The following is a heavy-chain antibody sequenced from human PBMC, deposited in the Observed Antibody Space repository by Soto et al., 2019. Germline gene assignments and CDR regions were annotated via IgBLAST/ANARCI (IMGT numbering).Heavy chain of an antibody. CDR2: IYPGDSDT. Sequence: PGESLKISCKGSGYSFTSYWIGWVRQMPGKGLEWMGIIYPGDSDTRYSPSFQGQVTISADKSISTAYLQWSSLKASDTAMYYCARLYVGYSGYDPKGHNWFDPWGQGTLVTASS. CDR3: ARLYVGYSGYDPKGHNWFDP. V-gene: IGHV5-51*01. J-gene: IGHJ5*02. CDR1: GYSFTSYW. D-gene: IGHD5-12*01.